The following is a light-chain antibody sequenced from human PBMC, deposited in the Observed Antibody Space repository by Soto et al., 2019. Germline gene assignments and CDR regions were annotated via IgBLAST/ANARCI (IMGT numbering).Light chain of an antibody. CDR3: QQCNSFCT. J-gene: IGKJ1*01. V-gene: IGKV1-5*01. CDR1: QSISSC. CDR2: HVS. Sequence: DTQMTQSPSTLSASVGERVTITCRASQSISSCWAWYQQKPGNAPKLTIYHVSSLASGVPSTLSGSGSETEFTLTISSLQTDDSATYYSQQCNSFCTFGQGTKVDSK.